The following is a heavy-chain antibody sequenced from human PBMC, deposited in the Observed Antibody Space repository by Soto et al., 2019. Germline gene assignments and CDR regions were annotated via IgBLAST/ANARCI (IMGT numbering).Heavy chain of an antibody. Sequence: SETLSLTCTVSGDSMTKYYWSWIRQSAGKGLEWIGRIYTSGSTNYNPSLRSRVTMSIDTSNKHFSLSLKSVTAADTAVYYCARTVGAAYYFDFWGQGALVTVSS. CDR3: ARTVGAAYYFDF. V-gene: IGHV4-4*07. D-gene: IGHD1-26*01. CDR1: GDSMTKYY. J-gene: IGHJ4*02. CDR2: IYTSGST.